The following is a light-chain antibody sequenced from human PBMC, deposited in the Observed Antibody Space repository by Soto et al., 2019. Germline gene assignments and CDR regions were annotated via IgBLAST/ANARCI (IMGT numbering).Light chain of an antibody. CDR3: LSYTTSSTAYV. Sequence: QSALTRPASVSGSPGQSITISCTGTSSDVGGYNYVSWFQQHPGKAPKLMISDVSNRPSGVSNRFSGSKSGNTASLTISGLQAEDEADYYCLSYTTSSTAYVFGTGTKLTVL. J-gene: IGLJ1*01. CDR2: DVS. V-gene: IGLV2-14*01. CDR1: SSDVGGYNY.